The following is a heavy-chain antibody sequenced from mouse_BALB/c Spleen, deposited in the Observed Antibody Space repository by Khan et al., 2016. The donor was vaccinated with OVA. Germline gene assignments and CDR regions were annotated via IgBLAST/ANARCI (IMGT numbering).Heavy chain of an antibody. J-gene: IGHJ4*01. V-gene: IGHV3-2*02. CDR3: ARDGSRYNYAMDY. Sequence: VQLKVSGPGLVKPSQSLSLTCTVTGYSITSDYAWNWIRQFPGNKLEWMGYISYSGSTNYNPSRTSQISITRDTSKNQVFLQLNSVTTEDTATYYCARDGSRYNYAMDYWGQGTSVTVSS. CDR2: ISYSGST. D-gene: IGHD2-3*01. CDR1: GYSITSDYA.